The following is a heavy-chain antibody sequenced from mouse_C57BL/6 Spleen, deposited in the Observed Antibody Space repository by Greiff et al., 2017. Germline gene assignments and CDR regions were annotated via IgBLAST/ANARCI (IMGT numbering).Heavy chain of an antibody. CDR2: IYPGDGDT. CDR3: ARVPLTGYFDY. Sequence: QVQLQQSGPELVKPGASVKISCKASGYAFSSSWMNWVKQRPGKGLEWIGRIYPGDGDTNYNGKFKGKATLTAAKSSSTAYMQLSSLTSEDSAVYFGARVPLTGYFDYWGQGTTLTVSS. V-gene: IGHV1-82*01. CDR1: GYAFSSSW. J-gene: IGHJ2*01. D-gene: IGHD1-1*01.